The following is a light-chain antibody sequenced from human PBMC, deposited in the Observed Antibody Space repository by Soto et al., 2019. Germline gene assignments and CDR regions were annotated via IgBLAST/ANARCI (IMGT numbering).Light chain of an antibody. V-gene: IGKV3-20*01. CDR3: QQYGSAPRT. CDR2: GAS. J-gene: IGKJ1*01. CDR1: QSVSSSY. Sequence: EIVLTQSPGTLSLSPGERATLSCRASQSVSSSYLAWYQQKPGQAPRLLIYGASSRATGIPDRFSGSGSGAYFTITISRLEPDDFGVYYCQQYGSAPRTFGQGTTVVIK.